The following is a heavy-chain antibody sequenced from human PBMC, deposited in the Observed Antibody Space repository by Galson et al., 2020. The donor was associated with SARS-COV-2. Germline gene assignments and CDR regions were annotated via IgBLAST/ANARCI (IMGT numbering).Heavy chain of an antibody. J-gene: IGHJ2*01. CDR3: ARVPYIVGSTDGFGYFDL. D-gene: IGHD1-26*01. Sequence: GGSLRLSCAASGFTFSDYYMSWVRQAPGKGLEWISYISYTSIYADSVKGRFTISRENAENSLYLQMNSLRAEDTAVYYCARVPYIVGSTDGFGYFDLWGRGTLVTVSS. V-gene: IGHV3-11*06. CDR2: ISYTS. CDR1: GFTFSDYY.